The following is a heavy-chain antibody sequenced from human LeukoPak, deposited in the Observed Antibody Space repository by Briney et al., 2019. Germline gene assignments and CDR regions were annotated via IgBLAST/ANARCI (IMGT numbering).Heavy chain of an antibody. CDR3: ARLGDYGGSLDAFDI. CDR2: IYPGDSDT. D-gene: IGHD4/OR15-4a*01. Sequence: GESLKISCKGSGYSFTSYWIGWVRQMPGKGLEWMGIIYPGDSDTRYSPSFQGQVTISADKSISTAYLQWSSLKASDTAMYYCARLGDYGGSLDAFDIWGQGTMVTVSS. V-gene: IGHV5-51*01. CDR1: GYSFTSYW. J-gene: IGHJ3*02.